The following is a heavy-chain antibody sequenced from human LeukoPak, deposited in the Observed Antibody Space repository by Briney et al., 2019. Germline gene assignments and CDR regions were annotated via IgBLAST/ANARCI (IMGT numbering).Heavy chain of an antibody. D-gene: IGHD4-17*01. CDR1: GGSISSSSYY. CDR2: IYYSGST. J-gene: IGHJ4*02. V-gene: IGHV4-39*01. CDR3: AGGDYGDYVAPLYYFDY. Sequence: SETLSLTCTVSGGSISSSSYYWGWIRQPPGKGLEWVGSIYYSGSTYYNPSLKSRVTISVDTSKNQFSLKLSSVTAADTAVYYCAGGDYGDYVAPLYYFDYWGQGTLVTVSS.